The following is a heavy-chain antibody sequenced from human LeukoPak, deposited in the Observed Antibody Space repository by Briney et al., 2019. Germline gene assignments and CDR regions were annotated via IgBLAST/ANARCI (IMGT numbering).Heavy chain of an antibody. CDR1: GYSFSSYW. Sequence: GESLKISCKGSGYSFSSYWIGWVRHMPGKVLEWMGIIYPGDSDTRYSPSFQGQVTISDDQSISTAYLQWSRLKASDTAMYYCARRGSYYWFDYWGQGTLVTVSS. D-gene: IGHD1-26*01. CDR2: IYPGDSDT. CDR3: ARRGSYYWFDY. V-gene: IGHV5-51*01. J-gene: IGHJ5*01.